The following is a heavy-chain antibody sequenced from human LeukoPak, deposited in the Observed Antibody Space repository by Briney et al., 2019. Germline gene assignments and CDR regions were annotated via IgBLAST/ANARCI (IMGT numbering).Heavy chain of an antibody. CDR3: AREYSAFDH. J-gene: IGHJ4*01. D-gene: IGHD4-11*01. CDR1: GDPISSHSDY. V-gene: IGHV4-61*08. Sequence: SETLSLTCTVSGDPISSHSDYKWTWIRQPPGKGLEWIGYVYHNGNINYNPFLGSRLTISVDTSKNQFSLRLTSVTAVDTAVYFCAREYSAFDHWGHGTLVTVSS. CDR2: VYHNGNI.